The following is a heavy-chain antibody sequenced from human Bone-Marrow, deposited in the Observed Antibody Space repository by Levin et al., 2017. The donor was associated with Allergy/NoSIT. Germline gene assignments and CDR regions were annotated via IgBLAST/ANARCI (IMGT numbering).Heavy chain of an antibody. V-gene: IGHV3-7*01. Sequence: PGGSLRLSCAASGFTFSRYWMSWVRQAPGKGLEWVANIKQDGSEKNYVDSVKGRFTISRDNAKNSLYLQMNSLRAEETAVYYCAREPTGRIEGYWGQGTLVTVSS. CDR3: AREPTGRIEGY. D-gene: IGHD2/OR15-2a*01. J-gene: IGHJ4*02. CDR2: IKQDGSEK. CDR1: GFTFSRYW.